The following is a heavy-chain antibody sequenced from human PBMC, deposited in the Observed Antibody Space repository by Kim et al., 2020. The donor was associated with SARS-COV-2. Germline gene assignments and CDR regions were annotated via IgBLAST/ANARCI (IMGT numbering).Heavy chain of an antibody. J-gene: IGHJ4*02. V-gene: IGHV4-34*01. CDR3: ARERYYDFWSGYRD. CDR2: INHSGST. CDR1: GGSFSGYY. D-gene: IGHD3-3*01. Sequence: SETLSLTCAVYGGSFSGYYWSWIRQPPGKGLEWIGEINHSGSTNYNPSLKSRVTISVDTSKNQFSLKLSSVTAADTAVYYCARERYYDFWSGYRDWGQGTLVTVSS.